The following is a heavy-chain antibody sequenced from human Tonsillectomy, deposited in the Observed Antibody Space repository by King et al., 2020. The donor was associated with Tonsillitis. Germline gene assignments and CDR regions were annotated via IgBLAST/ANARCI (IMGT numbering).Heavy chain of an antibody. J-gene: IGHJ3*02. CDR3: ARVGWAACSSTSCYLTHAFDI. CDR2: IYTSGST. D-gene: IGHD2-2*01. V-gene: IGHV4-61*02. CDR1: GGSISSGSYY. Sequence: VQLQESGPGLVKPSQTLSLTCTVSGGSISSGSYYWSWIRQPAGKGLEWIGRIYTSGSTNYNPSLKSRVTMSVDTSKNQFSLKLSSVTAADTAVYYCARVGWAACSSTSCYLTHAFDIWGQGTMVTVSS.